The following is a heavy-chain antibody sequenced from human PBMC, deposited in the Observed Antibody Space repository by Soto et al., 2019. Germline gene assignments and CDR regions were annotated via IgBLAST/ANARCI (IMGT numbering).Heavy chain of an antibody. D-gene: IGHD2-8*02. CDR3: GKHDPQGGGVFDV. CDR1: GYRFTNNW. V-gene: IGHV5-51*01. CDR2: IYPGGSET. Sequence: LGESLKISCKGSGYRFTNNWIGWVRQMPGKGLEWMGVIYPGGSETRYSPSFQGQVTMSADRSTSTAYLQWSSLKASDTAMYFCGKHDPQGGGVFDVWGKGKMVTVS. J-gene: IGHJ3*01.